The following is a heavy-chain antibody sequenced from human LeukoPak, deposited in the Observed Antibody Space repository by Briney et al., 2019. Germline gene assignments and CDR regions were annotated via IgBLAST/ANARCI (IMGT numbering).Heavy chain of an antibody. J-gene: IGHJ4*02. Sequence: PGRSLRLSCAASGFTFSSYGMHWVRQAPGKGLEWVAVIWYDGSNKYYADSVKGRFTISRDNSKNTPYLQMNSLRAEDTAVYYCARDLRDDYGDCGVWGQGTLVTVSS. CDR3: ARDLRDDYGDCGV. CDR1: GFTFSSYG. D-gene: IGHD4-17*01. V-gene: IGHV3-33*01. CDR2: IWYDGSNK.